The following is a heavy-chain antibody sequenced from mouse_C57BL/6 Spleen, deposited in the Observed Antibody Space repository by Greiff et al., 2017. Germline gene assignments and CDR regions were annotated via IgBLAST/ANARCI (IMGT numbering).Heavy chain of an antibody. CDR1: GYTFTSYW. CDR3: ARGGSSYLYYFDY. CDR2: IDPSDSYT. V-gene: IGHV1-69*01. D-gene: IGHD1-1*01. J-gene: IGHJ2*01. Sequence: QVQLKQPGAELVMPGASVKLSCKASGYTFTSYWMHWVKQRPGQGLEWIGEIDPSDSYTNYNQKFKGKSTLTVDKSSSTAYMQLSSLTSEDSAVYYCARGGSSYLYYFDYWGQGTTLTVSS.